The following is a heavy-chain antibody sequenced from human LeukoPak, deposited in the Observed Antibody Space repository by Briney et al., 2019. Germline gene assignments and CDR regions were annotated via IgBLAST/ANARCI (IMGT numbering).Heavy chain of an antibody. CDR1: GYTFTSYY. Sequence: GASVKVSRKASGYTFTSYYMHWVRQAPGQGLEWMGIINPSGGSTSYAQKFQGRVTMTRDTTTSTVYMELSSLRSEDTAVYYCARVRAGSGSYYDHWGQGTLVTVSS. V-gene: IGHV1-46*01. CDR2: INPSGGST. CDR3: ARVRAGSGSYYDH. D-gene: IGHD3-10*01. J-gene: IGHJ4*02.